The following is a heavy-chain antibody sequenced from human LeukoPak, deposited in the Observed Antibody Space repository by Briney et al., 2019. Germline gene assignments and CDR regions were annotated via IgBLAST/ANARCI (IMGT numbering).Heavy chain of an antibody. D-gene: IGHD6-13*01. CDR1: GGSISSYY. Sequence: SETLSLTCTVSGGSISSYYWSWIRQPPGKGLEWIGYIYYSGSTNYNPSLKSRVTISVDTSKHQFSLKLSSVTAADTAVYYCARISTYSSSWNDAFDIWGQGTMVTVSS. CDR3: ARISTYSSSWNDAFDI. V-gene: IGHV4-59*01. CDR2: IYYSGST. J-gene: IGHJ3*02.